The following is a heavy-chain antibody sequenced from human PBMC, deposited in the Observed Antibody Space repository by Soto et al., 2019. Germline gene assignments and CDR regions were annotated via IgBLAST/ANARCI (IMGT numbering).Heavy chain of an antibody. CDR3: ARVGDSSGSQGAFDS. CDR2: ICYSGST. D-gene: IGHD3-22*01. V-gene: IGHV4-31*03. J-gene: IGHJ3*02. Sequence: PSETLSLTCTVSGGSISSGGYYWSWIRQHPGKGLEWIGYICYSGSTYYNPSLKSRVTISVDTSKNQFSLKLSSVTDEDTAVYYCARVGDSSGSQGAFDSWGQGTMVTVSS. CDR1: GGSISSGGYY.